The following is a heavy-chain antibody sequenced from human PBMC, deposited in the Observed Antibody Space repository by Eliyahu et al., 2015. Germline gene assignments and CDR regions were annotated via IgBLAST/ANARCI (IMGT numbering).Heavy chain of an antibody. J-gene: IGHJ4*02. CDR1: GYSFPSYW. Sequence: EVQLVQSGAEVKKSGESLKISCKGSGYSFPSYWXGWVRQMPGKGLEWMGIIYPGDSDSRYSPSFQGQVTFSVDKSISTAFLQWGSLKASDSAMYYCARRENNGWEYFDYWGQGTLVTVSS. V-gene: IGHV5-51*01. CDR3: ARRENNGWEYFDY. CDR2: IYPGDSDS. D-gene: IGHD6-19*01.